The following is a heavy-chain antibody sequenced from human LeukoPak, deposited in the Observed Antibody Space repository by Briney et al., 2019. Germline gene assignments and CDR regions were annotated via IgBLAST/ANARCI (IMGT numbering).Heavy chain of an antibody. CDR3: ARGGSGWYLDY. V-gene: IGHV4-39*07. J-gene: IGHJ4*02. Sequence: SETLSLTCTVSGGSISSSSYYWGWIRQPPGKGLEWIGSIYYSGSTYYNPSLKSRVTISVDRSKNQFSLKLSSVTAADTAVYYCARGGSGWYLDYWGQGTLVTVSS. D-gene: IGHD6-19*01. CDR1: GGSISSSSYY. CDR2: IYYSGST.